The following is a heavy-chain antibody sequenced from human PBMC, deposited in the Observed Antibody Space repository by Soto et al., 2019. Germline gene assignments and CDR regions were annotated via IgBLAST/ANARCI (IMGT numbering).Heavy chain of an antibody. CDR2: IIPIFGTA. D-gene: IGHD3-22*01. CDR1: GGTFSSYA. Sequence: QVQLVQSGAEVKKPGSSVKVSCKASGGTFSSYAISWVRQAPGHGLEWMGGIIPIFGTANYAQKFQGRVTITAEESTSTADMELSSLRSEDTAVYYCARRSGYYPRFNNWFDPLGQGTLVTVSS. V-gene: IGHV1-69*01. J-gene: IGHJ5*02. CDR3: ARRSGYYPRFNNWFDP.